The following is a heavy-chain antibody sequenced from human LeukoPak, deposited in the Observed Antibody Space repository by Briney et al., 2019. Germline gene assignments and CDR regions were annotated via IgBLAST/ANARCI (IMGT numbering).Heavy chain of an antibody. Sequence: PGGSLRLSCAASGFTFSKYWMNWVRQAPGKGLEWVANLKGDGGEKYYVDSVKGRFTISRDNAKNSLFLQMNSLGAQDTAVYYCARGQVTSATGLAAFDVWGQGTLVTVSS. J-gene: IGHJ3*01. CDR3: ARGQVTSATGLAAFDV. CDR1: GFTFSKYW. V-gene: IGHV3-7*04. D-gene: IGHD4-17*01. CDR2: LKGDGGEK.